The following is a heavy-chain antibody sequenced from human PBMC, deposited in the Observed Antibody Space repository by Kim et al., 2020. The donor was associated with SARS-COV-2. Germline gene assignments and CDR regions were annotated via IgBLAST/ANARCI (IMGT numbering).Heavy chain of an antibody. Sequence: SVKVSCKASGGTFSSYAISWVRQAPGQGLEWMGGIIPIFGTANYAQKFQGRVTITADESTSTAYMELSSLRSEDTAVYYCARDLTNWAARYYGMDVWGQGTTVTVSS. V-gene: IGHV1-69*13. CDR3: ARDLTNWAARYYGMDV. J-gene: IGHJ6*02. D-gene: IGHD7-27*01. CDR1: GGTFSSYA. CDR2: IIPIFGTA.